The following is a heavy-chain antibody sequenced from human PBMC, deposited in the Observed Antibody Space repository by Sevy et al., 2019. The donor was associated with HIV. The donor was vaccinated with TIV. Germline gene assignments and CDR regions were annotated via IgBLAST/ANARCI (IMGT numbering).Heavy chain of an antibody. V-gene: IGHV4-38-2*01. D-gene: IGHD5-12*01. Sequence: SETLSLTCAVSSYSVGSDNYWGWIRQSPGKGLEWIGIIYRSGTTYYNPSLKSQVTISVDTSKNQFSLKLSSVTASDTAGYFCAGALGMATFGQIRFDSWGQGTLVTVSS. J-gene: IGHJ5*01. CDR1: SYSVGSDNY. CDR2: IYRSGTT. CDR3: AGALGMATFGQIRFDS.